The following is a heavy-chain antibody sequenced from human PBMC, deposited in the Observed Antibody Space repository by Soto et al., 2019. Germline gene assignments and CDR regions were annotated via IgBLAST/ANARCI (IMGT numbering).Heavy chain of an antibody. J-gene: IGHJ6*03. CDR2: MNPSSGNT. Sequence: ASVKVSCKASGYTFTSYDINWVRQATGQGLEWMGWMNPSSGNTGYAQKFQGRVTMTRNTSISTAYMELSSLRSEDTAVYYCARGYRSRYCSGGSCYLEAYCYYYMDVWGKGTTVTVSS. D-gene: IGHD2-15*01. CDR1: GYTFTSYD. CDR3: ARGYRSRYCSGGSCYLEAYCYYYMDV. V-gene: IGHV1-8*01.